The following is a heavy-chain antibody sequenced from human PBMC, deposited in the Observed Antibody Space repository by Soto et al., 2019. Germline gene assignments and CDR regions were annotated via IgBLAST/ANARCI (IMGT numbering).Heavy chain of an antibody. CDR3: ARDPHVGVHSSGWPIDY. J-gene: IGHJ4*02. Sequence: WASVKVSCKASGYTFTSYGISWVRQAPGQGLEWMGWISAYNGNTNYAQKLQGRVTMTTDTSTSTAYMELRSLRSDDTAVYYCARDPHVGVHSSGWPIDYWGQGTLVTVSS. V-gene: IGHV1-18*04. CDR2: ISAYNGNT. CDR1: GYTFTSYG. D-gene: IGHD6-19*01.